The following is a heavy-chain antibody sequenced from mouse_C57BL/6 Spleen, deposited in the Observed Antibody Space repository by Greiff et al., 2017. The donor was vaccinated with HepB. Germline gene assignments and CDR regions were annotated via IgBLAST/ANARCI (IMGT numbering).Heavy chain of an antibody. CDR1: GFNIKDDY. J-gene: IGHJ2*01. Sequence: VQLQQSGAELVRPGASVKLSCTASGFNIKDDYMHWVKQRPEQGLEWIGWIDPENGDTEYASKFQGKATITADTSSNTAYLQLSSLTSEDTAVYYCTINYYGSSYWGKGTTLTVSS. CDR3: TINYYGSSY. V-gene: IGHV14-4*01. D-gene: IGHD1-1*01. CDR2: IDPENGDT.